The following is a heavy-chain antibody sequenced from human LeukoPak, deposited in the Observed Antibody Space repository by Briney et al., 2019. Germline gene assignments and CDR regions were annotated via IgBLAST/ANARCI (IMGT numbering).Heavy chain of an antibody. Sequence: GGSLRLSCTASGFTISSYGMSWVRQAPGKGLEWVSAISSRADSTYYADSVKGRFTISKDISKNTLYLQMDSLRAEGTAIYYCAKDSPVCTYWGQGTLVTVSS. V-gene: IGHV3-23*01. D-gene: IGHD2-8*01. CDR2: ISSRADST. CDR1: GFTISSYG. J-gene: IGHJ4*02. CDR3: AKDSPVCTY.